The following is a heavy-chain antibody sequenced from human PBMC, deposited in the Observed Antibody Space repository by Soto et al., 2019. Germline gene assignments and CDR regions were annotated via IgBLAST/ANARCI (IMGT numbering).Heavy chain of an antibody. V-gene: IGHV1-18*01. CDR3: ATPGGDCTQGVRYDY. D-gene: IGHD2-8*01. CDR1: GYTFSNYV. CDR2: ISPYNGDT. Sequence: QLPLVQSGAEVKKPGASVKVSCKASGYTFSNYVVSSMRQAPGQGLEWLGWISPYNGDTYHAHRLEGRVTGTKYTSTNTAYMELRSLGSDDTAVYCCATPGGDCTQGVRYDYWGQGPLVNVSS. J-gene: IGHJ4*02.